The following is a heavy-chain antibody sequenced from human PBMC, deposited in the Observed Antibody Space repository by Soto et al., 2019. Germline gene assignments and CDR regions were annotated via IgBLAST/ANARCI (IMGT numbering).Heavy chain of an antibody. CDR3: ARDQNEHIVVVTAPNWFDP. D-gene: IGHD2-21*02. V-gene: IGHV1-69*13. Sequence: SVKVSFKASGGTFSSYAISWVRQAPGQGLEWMGGIIPIFGTANYAQKFQGRVTITADESTSTAYMELSSLRSEDTAVYCCARDQNEHIVVVTAPNWFDPWGQGTLVTVSS. CDR1: GGTFSSYA. CDR2: IIPIFGTA. J-gene: IGHJ5*02.